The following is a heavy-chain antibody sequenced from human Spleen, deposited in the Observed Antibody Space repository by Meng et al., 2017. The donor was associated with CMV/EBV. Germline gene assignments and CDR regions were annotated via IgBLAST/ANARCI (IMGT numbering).Heavy chain of an antibody. D-gene: IGHD1-26*01. CDR1: GGTFSSYA. CDR3: AREGQEVGATTFAFDY. Sequence: QVRRVQSGAEVKKPGSSVKVSCKASGGTFSSYAISWVRQAPGQGLEWMGGIIPIFGTANYAQKFQGRVTITADESTSTAYMELSSLRSDDTAVYYCAREGQEVGATTFAFDYWGQGTLVTVSS. J-gene: IGHJ4*02. V-gene: IGHV1-69*01. CDR2: IIPIFGTA.